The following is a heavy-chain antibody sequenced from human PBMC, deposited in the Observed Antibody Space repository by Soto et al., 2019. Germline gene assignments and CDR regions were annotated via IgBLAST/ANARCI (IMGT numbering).Heavy chain of an antibody. CDR2: TYYRSKWYN. CDR1: GDSVSSNSAA. V-gene: IGHV6-1*01. D-gene: IGHD1-7*01. CDR3: ARELELTLGDYYYYYMDV. J-gene: IGHJ6*03. Sequence: KQSQTLSLTCAISGDSVSSNSAAWNWIRQSPSRGLEWLGRTYYRSKWYNDYAVSVKSRITINPDTSKNHFSLQLNSVAPEDTAVYYCARELELTLGDYYYYYMDVWGKGTTVTVSS.